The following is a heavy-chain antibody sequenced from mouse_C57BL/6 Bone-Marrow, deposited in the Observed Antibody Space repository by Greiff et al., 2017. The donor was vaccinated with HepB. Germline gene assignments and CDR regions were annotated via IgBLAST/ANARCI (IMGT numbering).Heavy chain of an antibody. CDR2: IYPGDGDT. Sequence: QVQLQQSGPELVKPGASVKISCKASGYAFSSSWMNWVKQRPGKGLEWIGRIYPGDGDTNYNGKFKGKATLTADKSSSTAYMQLSSLTSEDSAVYFCARDYGGYYAMDYWGQGTSVTVSS. V-gene: IGHV1-82*01. D-gene: IGHD1-1*01. CDR1: GYAFSSSW. CDR3: ARDYGGYYAMDY. J-gene: IGHJ4*01.